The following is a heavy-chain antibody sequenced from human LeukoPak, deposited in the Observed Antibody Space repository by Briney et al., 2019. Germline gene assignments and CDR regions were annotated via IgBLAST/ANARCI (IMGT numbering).Heavy chain of an antibody. CDR3: ARDLFKGSDY. CDR2: ISAYNGNT. V-gene: IGHV1-18*01. CDR1: GYTFTSYA. Sequence: PRASVKVSCKASGYTFTSYAMHWVRQAPGQRLEWMGWISAYNGNTNYAQKLQGRVTMTTDTSTSTAYMELRSLRSDDTAVYYCARDLFKGSDYWGQGTLVTVSS. J-gene: IGHJ4*02. D-gene: IGHD2-15*01.